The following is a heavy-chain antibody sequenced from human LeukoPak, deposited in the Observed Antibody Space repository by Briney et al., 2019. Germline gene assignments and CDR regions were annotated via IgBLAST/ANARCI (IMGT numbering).Heavy chain of an antibody. CDR3: ARVTGYMIEDYFDY. CDR2: INHSGST. J-gene: IGHJ4*02. Sequence: SETLSLTCAVYGGSFSGYYWSWIRQPPGKELEWIGEINHSGSTNYNPSLKSRVTISVDTSKNQFSLKLSSVTAADTAVYYCARVTGYMIEDYFDYWGQGILVTVSS. D-gene: IGHD3-22*01. V-gene: IGHV4-34*01. CDR1: GGSFSGYY.